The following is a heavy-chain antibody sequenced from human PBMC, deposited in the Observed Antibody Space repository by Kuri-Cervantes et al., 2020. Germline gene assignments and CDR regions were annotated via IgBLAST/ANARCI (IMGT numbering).Heavy chain of an antibody. J-gene: IGHJ4*02. V-gene: IGHV1-2*04. CDR1: GGTFTGYY. CDR3: ARAPVLLWFGESPHFDY. D-gene: IGHD3-10*01. Sequence: ASVKVSCKVSGGTFTGYYMHWVRQAPGQGLEWMGWINPNSGGTNYAQKFQGWVTMTRDTSISTAYMELSRLRSDDTAVYYCARAPVLLWFGESPHFDYWGQGTLVTVSS. CDR2: INPNSGGT.